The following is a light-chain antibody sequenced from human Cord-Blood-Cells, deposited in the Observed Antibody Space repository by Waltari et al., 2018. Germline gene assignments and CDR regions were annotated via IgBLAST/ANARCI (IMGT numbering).Light chain of an antibody. Sequence: SYELTQPPSVSVSPGQTARITCSGDALPKHYAYWYQQKPGQAPVLVLYKDSQRPSGVQERLCGSSSGTTVTLTISGVQAEDEADYYCQSADSSGTYYVFGTGTKVTVL. CDR2: KDS. CDR1: ALPKHY. CDR3: QSADSSGTYYV. V-gene: IGLV3-25*03. J-gene: IGLJ1*01.